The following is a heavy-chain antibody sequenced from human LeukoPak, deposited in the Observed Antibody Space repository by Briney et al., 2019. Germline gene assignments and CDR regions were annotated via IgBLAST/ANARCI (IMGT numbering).Heavy chain of an antibody. CDR1: GYTFTSYG. V-gene: IGHV1-2*02. CDR2: INPNSWCT. CDR3: ARGEYYYDSSGYINWFDL. Sequence: VSVKVSCKAYGYTFTSYGISWVRQAPGQGLEWMVWINPNSWCTNYAQKFQGSVTMTRDTSISTAYMELSRLRSDDTAVYYCARGEYYYDSSGYINWFDLWGQGTLVTVSS. D-gene: IGHD3-22*01. J-gene: IGHJ5*02.